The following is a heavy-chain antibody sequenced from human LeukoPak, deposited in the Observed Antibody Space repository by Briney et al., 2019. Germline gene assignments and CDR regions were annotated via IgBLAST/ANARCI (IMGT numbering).Heavy chain of an antibody. CDR2: ISGSGGST. Sequence: PGGSLRLSCAASGFTFSSYAMSWVRQAPGKGLEWVSAISGSGGSTYYADSVKGRFTISRDNSKNTLYQQMNSLGAEDTAVYYCANHRGAGYCSGGSCYSGFDYWGQGTLVTVSS. CDR3: ANHRGAGYCSGGSCYSGFDY. J-gene: IGHJ4*02. D-gene: IGHD2-15*01. V-gene: IGHV3-23*01. CDR1: GFTFSSYA.